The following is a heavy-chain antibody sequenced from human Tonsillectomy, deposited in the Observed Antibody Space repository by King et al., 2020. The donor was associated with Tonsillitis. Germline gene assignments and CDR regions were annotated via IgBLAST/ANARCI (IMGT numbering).Heavy chain of an antibody. D-gene: IGHD3-22*01. Sequence: QLQESGPGLVKPSETLSLTCTVSGGSFSSSSYYWGWIRQPPGKGLEWIGNFYYSGSTYYNPSLKSRVTISVATYKNQFSLTLSSVPAADTAVYYCARSVVVIPSDVFDVFDVWGQGTMVTVSS. V-gene: IGHV4-39*01. CDR2: FYYSGST. J-gene: IGHJ3*01. CDR3: ARSVVVIPSDVFDVFDV. CDR1: GGSFSSSSYY.